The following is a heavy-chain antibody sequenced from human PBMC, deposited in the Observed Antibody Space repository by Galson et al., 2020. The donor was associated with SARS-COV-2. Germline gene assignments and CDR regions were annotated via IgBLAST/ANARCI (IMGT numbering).Heavy chain of an antibody. D-gene: IGHD3-22*01. CDR2: VSGYNGTP. J-gene: IGHJ4*02. Sequence: ASVKVSCKASGYTFTRHGISWLRQAPGQGLEWMGWVSGYNGTPNYSQKFQGRVTMTTDTSTSTAYMELRSLRSDDTALYYCARDQGYYYDSSGYYSLYWGQGTLVTVSS. V-gene: IGHV1-18*01. CDR1: GYTFTRHG. CDR3: ARDQGYYYDSSGYYSLY.